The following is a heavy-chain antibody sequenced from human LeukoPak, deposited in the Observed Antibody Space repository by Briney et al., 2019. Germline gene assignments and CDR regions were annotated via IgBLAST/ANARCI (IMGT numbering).Heavy chain of an antibody. CDR3: ASATYYYDSSGYPRIYYFGY. J-gene: IGHJ4*02. CDR2: IYHSGST. CDR1: GGSISSGGYS. V-gene: IGHV4-30-2*01. Sequence: PSETLSLTCAVSGGSISSGGYSWSWIRQPPGKGLEWIGYIYHSGSTYYNPSLKSRVTISVDRSKNQFSLKLSSVTAADTAVYYCASATYYYDSSGYPRIYYFGYWGQGTLVTVSS. D-gene: IGHD3-22*01.